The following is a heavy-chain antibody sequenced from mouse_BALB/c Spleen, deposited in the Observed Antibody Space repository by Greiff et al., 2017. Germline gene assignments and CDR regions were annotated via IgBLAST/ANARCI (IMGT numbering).Heavy chain of an antibody. V-gene: IGHV5-17*02. CDR1: GFTFSSFG. J-gene: IGHJ1*01. D-gene: IGHD2-14*01. Sequence: EVQLVESGGGLVQPGGSRKLSCAASGFTFSSFGMHWVRQAPEKGLEWVAYISSGSSTIYYADTVKGRFTISRDNPKNTLFLQMTSLRSEDTAMYYCARGEVRDWYFDVWGAGTTVTVSS. CDR3: ARGEVRDWYFDV. CDR2: ISSGSSTI.